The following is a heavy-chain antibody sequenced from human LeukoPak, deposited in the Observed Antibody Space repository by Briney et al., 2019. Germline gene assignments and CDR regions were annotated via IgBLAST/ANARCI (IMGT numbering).Heavy chain of an antibody. CDR2: ISGSGGTT. J-gene: IGHJ4*02. CDR3: AKLLFGGSSGVIDY. Sequence: GGSLRPSCAASGFTFSNYGMRWVRQAPGKGLEWVSAISGSGGTTYYADSVKGRFTISRDNSKNTLYLQMNSLRAEDTAVYYCAKLLFGGSSGVIDYWGQGTLVTVSS. D-gene: IGHD6-19*01. V-gene: IGHV3-23*01. CDR1: GFTFSNYG.